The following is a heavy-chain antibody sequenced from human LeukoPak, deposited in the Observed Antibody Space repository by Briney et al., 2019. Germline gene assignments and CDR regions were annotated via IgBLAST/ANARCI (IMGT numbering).Heavy chain of an antibody. V-gene: IGHV3-33*06. D-gene: IGHD4-17*01. CDR2: IWYDGSNK. CDR3: AKDRPYGDYGYYFDY. CDR1: GFTFSSYG. Sequence: GGSLRLSCAASGFTFSSYGMHWVRQDPGKGLEWVAVIWYDGSNKYYADSVKGRFTISRDNSKNTLYLQMNSLRAEDTAVYYCAKDRPYGDYGYYFDYWGQGTLVTVSS. J-gene: IGHJ4*02.